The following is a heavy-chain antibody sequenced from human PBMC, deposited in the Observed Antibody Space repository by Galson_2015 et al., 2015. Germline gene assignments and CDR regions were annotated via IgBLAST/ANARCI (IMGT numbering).Heavy chain of an antibody. D-gene: IGHD3-10*01. CDR2: INQDGTEK. V-gene: IGHV3-7*02. J-gene: IGHJ4*02. CDR1: GFTFSRFW. CDR3: ADPPTGY. Sequence: SLRLSCAASGFTFSRFWMTWVRQAPGKGLEWVANINQDGTEKHYVDSVKGRFTISRDNAKNSLYLQMNSLRAEDTAFYYCADPPTGYWGQGTLVTVSS.